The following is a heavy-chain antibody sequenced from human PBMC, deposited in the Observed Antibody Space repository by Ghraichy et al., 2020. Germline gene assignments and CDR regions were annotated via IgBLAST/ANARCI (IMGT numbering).Heavy chain of an antibody. Sequence: GESLNISCAVSGFTFSSFWMTWVRQAPGKGLEWVANINEGGHGEYYVDSVKGRFTISRDNAKNSLYLQMSSLRAEDTAVYYCARVCRCGWGSDYWGQGILVTFSS. CDR1: GFTFSSFW. CDR2: INEGGHGE. J-gene: IGHJ4*02. D-gene: IGHD6-19*01. V-gene: IGHV3-7*03. CDR3: ARVCRCGWGSDY.